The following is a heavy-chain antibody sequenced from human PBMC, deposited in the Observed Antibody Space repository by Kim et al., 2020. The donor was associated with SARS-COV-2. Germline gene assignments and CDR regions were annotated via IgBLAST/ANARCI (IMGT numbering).Heavy chain of an antibody. Sequence: GGSLRLSCAASGFTFDDYAMHWVRQAPGKGLEWVSLISGDGGSTYYADSVKGRFTISRDNSKNSLYLQMNSLRTEDTALYYCAKVTYYYDSSGYYFPYYFDYWGQGTLVTVSS. CDR2: ISGDGGST. D-gene: IGHD3-22*01. V-gene: IGHV3-43*02. J-gene: IGHJ4*02. CDR1: GFTFDDYA. CDR3: AKVTYYYDSSGYYFPYYFDY.